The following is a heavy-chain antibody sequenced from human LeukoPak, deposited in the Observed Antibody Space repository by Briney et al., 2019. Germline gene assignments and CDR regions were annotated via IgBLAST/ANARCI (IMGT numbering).Heavy chain of an antibody. CDR1: GFTFSSYA. J-gene: IGHJ4*02. D-gene: IGHD2-15*01. Sequence: GGSLRLSCAASGFTFSSYAMSWVRQAPGKGLEWVSAISGSGGSTYYADSVKGRFTISRDNSKNTLYLQMNSLRAEDTAVYYCATLRLGYCSGGSCAPFDYWGQGTLVTVSS. CDR2: ISGSGGST. V-gene: IGHV3-23*01. CDR3: ATLRLGYCSGGSCAPFDY.